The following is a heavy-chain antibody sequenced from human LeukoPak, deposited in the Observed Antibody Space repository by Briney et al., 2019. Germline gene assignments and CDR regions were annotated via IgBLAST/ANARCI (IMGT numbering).Heavy chain of an antibody. CDR1: GGSFSGYY. Sequence: SETLSLTCAVYGGSFSGYYWSWIRPPPGKGLEWIGEINHSGSTNYNPSLKSQVTISVDTSKNQYSLKLSCVTAADTAVYYCARGRIVVVPAAINYWGQGTLVTVSS. J-gene: IGHJ4*02. CDR2: INHSGST. D-gene: IGHD2-2*01. V-gene: IGHV4-34*01. CDR3: ARGRIVVVPAAINY.